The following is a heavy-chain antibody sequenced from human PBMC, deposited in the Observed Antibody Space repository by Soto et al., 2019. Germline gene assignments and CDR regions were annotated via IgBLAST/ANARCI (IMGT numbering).Heavy chain of an antibody. Sequence: ASVKVSCKASGYTFTGYYMHWVRQAPGQGLEWMGWINPNSGGTNYAQKFQGWVTMTRDTSISTASMELSRLRSDDTAVYYCARDNAVAGRNYYYYYGMDVWGQGTTVTVSS. CDR1: GYTFTGYY. CDR2: INPNSGGT. V-gene: IGHV1-2*04. CDR3: ARDNAVAGRNYYYYYGMDV. D-gene: IGHD6-19*01. J-gene: IGHJ6*02.